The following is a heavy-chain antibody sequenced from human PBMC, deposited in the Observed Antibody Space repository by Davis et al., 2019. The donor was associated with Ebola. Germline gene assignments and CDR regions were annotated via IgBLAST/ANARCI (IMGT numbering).Heavy chain of an antibody. Sequence: GESLKISCKGSGYSFTSYWISWVRQMPGKGLEWMGRIDPSDSYTNYSPSFQAQVTISVDRSTRTAYLQWNALKASDTAIYYCARRRSVPAYFFGLDFWGQGTTVTVSS. CDR2: IDPSDSYT. CDR3: ARRRSVPAYFFGLDF. CDR1: GYSFTSYW. V-gene: IGHV5-10-1*04. J-gene: IGHJ6*02.